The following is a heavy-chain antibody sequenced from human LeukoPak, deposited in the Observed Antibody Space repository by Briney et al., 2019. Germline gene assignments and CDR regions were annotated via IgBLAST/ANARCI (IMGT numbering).Heavy chain of an antibody. Sequence: GGSLRLSCAASGFTFSSYWMHWVRQAPGKGLEWVAVISYDGSNKYYADSVKGRFTISRDNSKNTLYLQMNSLRAEDTAVYYCAKSDRITIFGVVSYGMDVWGQGTTVTVPS. V-gene: IGHV3-30*18. CDR2: ISYDGSNK. CDR3: AKSDRITIFGVVSYGMDV. D-gene: IGHD3-3*01. CDR1: GFTFSSYW. J-gene: IGHJ6*02.